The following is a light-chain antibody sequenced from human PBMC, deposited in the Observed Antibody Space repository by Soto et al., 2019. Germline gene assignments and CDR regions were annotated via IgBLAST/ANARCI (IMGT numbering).Light chain of an antibody. Sequence: DIQMTQSPSSLSASVGDRVTITCRASQTINTYLNWYQHKPGKAPTRLIYDVSALQSGIPSSFIGSGSGADFTLTISSLQPEDFATDFCQQSFSIPRTCGQGTKV. CDR1: QTINTY. CDR2: DVS. V-gene: IGKV1-39*01. J-gene: IGKJ1*01. CDR3: QQSFSIPRT.